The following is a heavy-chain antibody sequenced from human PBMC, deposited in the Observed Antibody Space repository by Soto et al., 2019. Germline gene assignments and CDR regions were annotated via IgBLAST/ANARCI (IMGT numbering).Heavy chain of an antibody. V-gene: IGHV3-23*01. J-gene: IGHJ4*02. CDR3: AKVGDGYNSEGYFDY. CDR2: ISGSGGRT. CDR1: GFTFSSYA. Sequence: EVQLLESGGGLVQPGGSLRLSCAASGFTFSSYAMSWVRQAPGKGLEWVSAISGSGGRTYYADSVKGRFTISRDNSKNTLYLQMNSLRAEDTAVYYCAKVGDGYNSEGYFDYWGQGTLVTVSS. D-gene: IGHD5-12*01.